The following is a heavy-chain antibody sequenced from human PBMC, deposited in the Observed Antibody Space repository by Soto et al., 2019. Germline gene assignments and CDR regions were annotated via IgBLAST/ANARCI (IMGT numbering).Heavy chain of an antibody. CDR3: AKDRGRVLRFLEWLLSGYGMDV. Sequence: EVQLVESGGGLVQPGRSLRLSCAASGFTFDDYAMHWVRQAPGKGLEWVSGISWNSGSIGYADSVKGRFTISRDNAKNSLYLQMNSLRAKDTALYYCAKDRGRVLRFLEWLLSGYGMDVWGQGTTVTVSS. J-gene: IGHJ6*02. CDR1: GFTFDDYA. D-gene: IGHD3-3*01. CDR2: ISWNSGSI. V-gene: IGHV3-9*01.